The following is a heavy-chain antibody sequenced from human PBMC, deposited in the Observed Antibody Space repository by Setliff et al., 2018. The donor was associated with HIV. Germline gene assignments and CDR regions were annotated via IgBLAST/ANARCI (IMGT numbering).Heavy chain of an antibody. D-gene: IGHD2-21*01. J-gene: IGHJ6*02. Sequence: PSETLSLTCTVSGGPINSGSYYWSWIRQPPGKGLEFLGYISYTRSSYYNPSLGGRVSISLDTSENHFSLKLSSVTAADTAVYYCARSYCGGGLCFRGLDLWGQGTTVTVSS. CDR2: ISYTRSS. V-gene: IGHV4-61*03. CDR3: ARSYCGGGLCFRGLDL. CDR1: GGPINSGSYY.